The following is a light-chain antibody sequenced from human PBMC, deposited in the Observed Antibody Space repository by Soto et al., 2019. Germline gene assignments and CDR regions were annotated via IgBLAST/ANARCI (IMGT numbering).Light chain of an antibody. Sequence: DIQMTQSPSSLSASVGDRVTMTYRASQDIGINLGWFQQKPGKAPKRLIYVASSLQSGVPSRFSGSGSGTEFTLTISSLQPEDFASYFCLQHNAYPWTFGQGTKVEV. CDR2: VAS. CDR3: LQHNAYPWT. J-gene: IGKJ1*01. CDR1: QDIGIN. V-gene: IGKV1-17*01.